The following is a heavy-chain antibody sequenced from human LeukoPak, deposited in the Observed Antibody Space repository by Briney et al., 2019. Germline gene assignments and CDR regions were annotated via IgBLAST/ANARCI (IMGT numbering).Heavy chain of an antibody. Sequence: GASVKVSCKASGYTFTGYYMHWVRQAPGQGLEWMGWINLNSGGTNYAQKFQGRVTMTRDTSISTAYMELSRLRSDDTAVYYCARGPGDYVWGSYRPFDYWGQGTLVTVSS. CDR2: INLNSGGT. V-gene: IGHV1-2*02. CDR3: ARGPGDYVWGSYRPFDY. CDR1: GYTFTGYY. D-gene: IGHD3-16*02. J-gene: IGHJ4*02.